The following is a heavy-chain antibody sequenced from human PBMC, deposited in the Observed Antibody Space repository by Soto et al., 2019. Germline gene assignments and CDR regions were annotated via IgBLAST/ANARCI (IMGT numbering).Heavy chain of an antibody. Sequence: GGSLRLSCAASGFTFSSYAMSWVRQAPGKGLEWVSAISGSGGSTYYADSVKGRFTISRDNSKNTLYLQMNSLRAEDTALYYCAKSHEHRINILLWFGTRAWFDPWGQGTLVTVSS. CDR1: GFTFSSYA. D-gene: IGHD3-10*01. V-gene: IGHV3-23*01. J-gene: IGHJ5*02. CDR2: ISGSGGST. CDR3: AKSHEHRINILLWFGTRAWFDP.